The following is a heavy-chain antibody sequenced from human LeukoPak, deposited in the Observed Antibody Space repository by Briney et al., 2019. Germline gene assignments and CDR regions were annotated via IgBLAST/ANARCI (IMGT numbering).Heavy chain of an antibody. D-gene: IGHD6-25*01. V-gene: IGHV4-4*07. J-gene: IGHJ5*02. CDR2: INTSGSS. CDR3: AREGGGPRWLDP. CDR1: GGSISSYY. Sequence: SETLSLTCTVSGGSISSYYWSWIRQPAGKGLEWIGRINTSGSSNSNPSLRSRVTMSVDTSKNQLSLNLSSGTAADTAVYYCAREGGGPRWLDPWGQGTLVTVSS.